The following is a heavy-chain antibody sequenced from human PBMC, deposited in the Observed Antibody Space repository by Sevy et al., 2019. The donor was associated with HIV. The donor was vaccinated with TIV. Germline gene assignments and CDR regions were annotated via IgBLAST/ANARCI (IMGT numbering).Heavy chain of an antibody. J-gene: IGHJ3*02. V-gene: IGHV3-30*02. D-gene: IGHD3-22*01. Sequence: GGSLRLSCAASGFTFNSYGMHWVRQAPIKGLEWVASIYYDGNNKYYADSVKGRCTISRDNFKNTLNLQMHSLRAEDTAVYYCAGGRYDSSGSFDAFDIWGQGTMVTVSS. CDR1: GFTFNSYG. CDR3: AGGRYDSSGSFDAFDI. CDR2: IYYDGNNK.